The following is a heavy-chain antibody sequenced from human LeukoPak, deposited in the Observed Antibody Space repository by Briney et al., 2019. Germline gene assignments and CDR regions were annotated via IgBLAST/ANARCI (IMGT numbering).Heavy chain of an antibody. D-gene: IGHD5-18*01. V-gene: IGHV3-23*01. Sequence: PGRSLRLSCAASGFTFSSYAMSWVRQAPGKGLEWVSAISGSGGSTYYADSVKGRFTISRDNSKNTLYLQMNSLRAEDTAVYYCAKDTSGYSYGHIDYWGQGTLVTVSS. J-gene: IGHJ4*02. CDR2: ISGSGGST. CDR1: GFTFSSYA. CDR3: AKDTSGYSYGHIDY.